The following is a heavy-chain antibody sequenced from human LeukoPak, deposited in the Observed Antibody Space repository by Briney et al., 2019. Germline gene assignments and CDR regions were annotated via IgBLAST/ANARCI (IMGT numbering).Heavy chain of an antibody. J-gene: IGHJ1*01. CDR2: ISSDGSSE. D-gene: IGHD2/OR15-2a*01. Sequence: GGSLRLSCAASGFRFSTYSMHWVRQAPGRGLEWVAVISSDGSSEYYADSVKGRFTISRDNPKNTLFLQMNTLRAEDTAVYYWWEKKYFSIFRLFHGGFFFYRRGQGTL. V-gene: IGHV3-30*03. CDR1: GFRFSTYS. CDR3: WEKKYFSIFRLFHGGFFFYR.